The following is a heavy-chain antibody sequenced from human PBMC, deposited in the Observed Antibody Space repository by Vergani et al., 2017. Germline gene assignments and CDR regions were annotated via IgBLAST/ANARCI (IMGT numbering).Heavy chain of an antibody. CDR3: AREGEGVDDY. D-gene: IGHD3-16*01. CDR2: ISSRTSYI. V-gene: IGHV3-21*01. Sequence: EVQLVESGGGLVKPGGSLRLSCAASGFTFSSYSMNWVRQAPGKGLEWVSSISSRTSYIYYADSVKGRFTISRDNAKNSLYLQMNSLRTEDTAVYYCAREGEGVDDYWGQGTLVTVSS. J-gene: IGHJ4*02. CDR1: GFTFSSYS.